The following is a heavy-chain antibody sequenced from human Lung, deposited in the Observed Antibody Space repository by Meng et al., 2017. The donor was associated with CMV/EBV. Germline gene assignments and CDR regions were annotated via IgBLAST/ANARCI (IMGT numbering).Heavy chain of an antibody. D-gene: IGHD2-2*01. V-gene: IGHV1-69*05. CDR1: GGTFSSYA. Sequence: SVKVSCKASGGTFSSYAISWVRQAPGQGLEWMGGIIPIFGTANYAQKFQGRVTITTDESTSTAYMELSSLRSEDTAVYYCAREGGCSSTSCYYYYGMEVWGPGNXV. CDR2: IIPIFGTA. J-gene: IGHJ6*02. CDR3: AREGGCSSTSCYYYYGMEV.